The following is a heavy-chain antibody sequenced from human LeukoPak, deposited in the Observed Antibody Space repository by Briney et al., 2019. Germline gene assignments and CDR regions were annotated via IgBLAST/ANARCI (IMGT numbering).Heavy chain of an antibody. Sequence: SETLSLTCTVSGGSISSGSYYWSWIRQSPGKGLEWIGYIYYSGRTNYNPSLKSRVTISVDTSKKQFSLNLSSVTAADTAVYYCATTPREYSSTWYYFDYWGQGILVTVSS. V-gene: IGHV4-61*01. CDR1: GGSISSGSYY. CDR3: ATTPREYSSTWYYFDY. J-gene: IGHJ4*02. CDR2: IYYSGRT. D-gene: IGHD6-13*01.